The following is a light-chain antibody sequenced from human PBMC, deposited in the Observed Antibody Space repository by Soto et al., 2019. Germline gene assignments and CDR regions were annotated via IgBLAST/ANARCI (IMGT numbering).Light chain of an antibody. CDR3: GSWDSSLSAYV. V-gene: IGLV1-51*01. CDR2: DDD. J-gene: IGLJ1*01. CDR1: SSNIGGNS. Sequence: QSVLTQPPPVSAAPGQRVTISCSGSSSNIGGNSVSWYQQLPGTAPKLLIYDDDKRPSGIPDRFSGSKSGTSATLGITGFQTGDEADYCCGSWDSSLSAYVFGTGTKVTVL.